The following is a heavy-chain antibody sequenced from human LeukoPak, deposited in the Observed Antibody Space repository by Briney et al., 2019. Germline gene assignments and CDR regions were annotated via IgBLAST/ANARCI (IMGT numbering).Heavy chain of an antibody. J-gene: IGHJ4*02. CDR3: ARGYISSWAYFDY. CDR2: IYSSGST. V-gene: IGHV4-59*01. CDR1: GGSISSYY. Sequence: PETLSLTCTVSGGSISSYYWGWIRQPPGKGLERIEYIYSSGSTNYNPSLKSRVTISIDTSKNQFSLKVSSVTAADTSVYYCARGYISSWAYFDYWGQGTLVTVSS. D-gene: IGHD6-13*01.